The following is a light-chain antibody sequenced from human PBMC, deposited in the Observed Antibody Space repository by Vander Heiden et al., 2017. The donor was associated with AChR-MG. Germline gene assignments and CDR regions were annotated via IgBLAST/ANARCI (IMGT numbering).Light chain of an antibody. CDR3: QQYYSYPWT. CDR1: QGISSY. J-gene: IGKJ1*01. CDR2: AAS. Sequence: AIAITHHPSSLSASTGDRVTITCRASQGISSYLAWYQQKPGKAPRLLIYAASTLESGVPSRFSGSGSGTDFTLTISCLQSEDFATYYCQQYYSYPWTFGPGAKVEIK. V-gene: IGKV1-8*01.